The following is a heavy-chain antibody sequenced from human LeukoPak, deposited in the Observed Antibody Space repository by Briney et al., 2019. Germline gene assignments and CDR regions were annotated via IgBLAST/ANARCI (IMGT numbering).Heavy chain of an antibody. CDR2: ISYDGSNK. CDR1: GFTFSSYA. J-gene: IGHJ4*02. CDR3: ARDEKAVAGRDFDY. V-gene: IGHV3-30-3*01. D-gene: IGHD6-19*01. Sequence: GGSLRLSCAASGFTFSSYAMSWVRQAPGKGLEWVAVISYDGSNKYYADSVKGRFTISRDNSKNTLYLQMNSLRAEDTAVYYCARDEKAVAGRDFDYWGQGTLVTLSS.